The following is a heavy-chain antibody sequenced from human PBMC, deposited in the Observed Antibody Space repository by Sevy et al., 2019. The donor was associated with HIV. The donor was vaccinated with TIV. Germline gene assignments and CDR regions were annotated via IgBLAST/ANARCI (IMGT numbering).Heavy chain of an antibody. CDR2: IIPIFGTA. Sequence: ASVKVSCKASGGTFSSYAISWVRQAPGQGLEWMGGIIPIFGTANYAQKFQGRVTITADESTSTAYMELSSLRSEDTAVYYCATQRYYYGSGSYYPGVDFDYWGPGTLVTVSS. D-gene: IGHD3-10*01. V-gene: IGHV1-69*13. J-gene: IGHJ4*02. CDR1: GGTFSSYA. CDR3: ATQRYYYGSGSYYPGVDFDY.